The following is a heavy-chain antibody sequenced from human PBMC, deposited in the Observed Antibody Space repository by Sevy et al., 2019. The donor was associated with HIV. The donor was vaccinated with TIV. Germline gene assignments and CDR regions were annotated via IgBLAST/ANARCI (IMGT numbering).Heavy chain of an antibody. CDR3: ARGGYYYDNAAYYALDS. V-gene: IGHV3-33*01. CDR1: GFTFSNYA. J-gene: IGHJ4*02. CDR2: IWSDGAYQ. D-gene: IGHD3-22*01. Sequence: GGCLRLSCAATGFTFSNYAMHCVRQAPGKGLEWVAIIWSDGAYQYHGDSVKGRFTISRDNSKNTLYLQMNNVRVEDMAMYYCARGGYYYDNAAYYALDSWGQGTTVAVSS.